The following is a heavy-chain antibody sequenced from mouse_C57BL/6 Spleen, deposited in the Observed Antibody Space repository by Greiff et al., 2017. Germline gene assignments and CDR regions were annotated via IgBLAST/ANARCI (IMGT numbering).Heavy chain of an antibody. Sequence: EVKLQESGPGLVKPSQSLSLTCSVTGYSITSGYYWNWIRQFPGNKLEWMGYISYDGSNNYNPSLKNRISITRDTSKNQLFLKLNSVTTEDTATYYCARASYYSNNYAMDYWGQGTSVTVSS. CDR1: GYSITSGYY. J-gene: IGHJ4*01. D-gene: IGHD2-5*01. V-gene: IGHV3-6*01. CDR3: ARASYYSNNYAMDY. CDR2: ISYDGSN.